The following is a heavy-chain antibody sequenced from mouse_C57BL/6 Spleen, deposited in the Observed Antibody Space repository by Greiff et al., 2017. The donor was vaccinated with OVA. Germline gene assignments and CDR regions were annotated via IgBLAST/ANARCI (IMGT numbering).Heavy chain of an antibody. V-gene: IGHV1-15*01. J-gene: IGHJ2*01. CDR3: THYYGDY. Sequence: VQLQQSGAELVRPGASVTLSCKASGYTFTDYEMHWVKQTPVHGLEWIGAIDPETGGNAYNQKFKGKAILTADKSSSTAYMELRSLTSEDSAVYYCTHYYGDYWGQGTTLTVSS. D-gene: IGHD1-2*01. CDR2: IDPETGGN. CDR1: GYTFTDYE.